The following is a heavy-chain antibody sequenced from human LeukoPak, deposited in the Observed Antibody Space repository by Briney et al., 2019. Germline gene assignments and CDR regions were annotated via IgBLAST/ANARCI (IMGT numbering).Heavy chain of an antibody. CDR2: IYSGGST. CDR3: ARVIGDSGSYYGLYYFDY. D-gene: IGHD1-26*01. V-gene: IGHV3-66*01. Sequence: GGSLRLSCAASGFTVSSNYMSWVRQAPGKGLEWVSVIYSGGSTYYADSVKGRFTISRDNSKNTLYLQMNSLRAEDTAVYYYARVIGDSGSYYGLYYFDYWGQGTLVTVSS. CDR1: GFTVSSNY. J-gene: IGHJ4*02.